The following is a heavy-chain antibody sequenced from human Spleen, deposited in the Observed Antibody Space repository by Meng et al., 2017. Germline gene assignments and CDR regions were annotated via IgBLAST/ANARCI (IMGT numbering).Heavy chain of an antibody. CDR2: INPKSGDT. CDR1: GYNFPDYY. V-gene: IGHV1-2*06. D-gene: IGHD6-25*01. CDR3: ARDEDISAAGKLFGDY. J-gene: IGHJ4*02. Sequence: QVLLVQSGAEVKKPWAAVKVSCKPSGYNFPDYYIHWVRRAPGQGLEWMGRINPKSGDTHYAQKFQARVTMTGDTSISTAYMELSGLRSDDTAMYYCARDEDISAAGKLFGDYWGQGTLVTVSS.